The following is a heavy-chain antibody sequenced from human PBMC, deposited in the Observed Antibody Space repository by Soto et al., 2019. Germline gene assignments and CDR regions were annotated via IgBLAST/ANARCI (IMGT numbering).Heavy chain of an antibody. J-gene: IGHJ6*03. CDR1: GGSISSYL. Sequence: SEPLPLTCTVPGGSISSYLCSWIRQPPGKGLEWIGYIYYSGSTNYNPSLKSRVTMSADTSKNRFSLKLNSVTAADTAVYYCARLHLDYSYMDVWGKGTSVTVSS. CDR2: IYYSGST. V-gene: IGHV4-59*08. CDR3: ARLHLDYSYMDV.